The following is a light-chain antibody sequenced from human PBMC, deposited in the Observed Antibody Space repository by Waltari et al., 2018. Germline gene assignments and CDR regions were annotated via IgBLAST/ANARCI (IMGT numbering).Light chain of an antibody. CDR1: NIGSKS. CDR3: QVWDSSRGV. CDR2: DDS. V-gene: IGLV3-21*02. J-gene: IGLJ2*01. Sequence: SYVLTQPPSVSVAPGQTARITCGGNNIGSKSVHWYQQKPGQAPLLVVYDDSVRPSGIPARFSGSNSGNTATLTISRVEAGDEADYYCQVWDSSRGVFGGGTKLTVL.